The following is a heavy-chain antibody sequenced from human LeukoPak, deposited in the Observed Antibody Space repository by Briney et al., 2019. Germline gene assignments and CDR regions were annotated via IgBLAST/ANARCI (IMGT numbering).Heavy chain of an antibody. D-gene: IGHD2-2*01. V-gene: IGHV3-74*01. Sequence: GGSLRLSCAASGFTFSSYWMHWVRQAPGRGLVWVARINTDGSITGYTDSVKGRFAISRDNAKNTLYLQMNSLRVEDTAVYYCARVRCSSNSCFPDYWGQGTLVTVSS. CDR1: GFTFSSYW. CDR3: ARVRCSSNSCFPDY. CDR2: INTDGSIT. J-gene: IGHJ4*02.